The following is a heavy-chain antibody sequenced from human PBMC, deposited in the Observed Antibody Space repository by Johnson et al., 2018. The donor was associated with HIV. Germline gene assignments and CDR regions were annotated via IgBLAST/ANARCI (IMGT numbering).Heavy chain of an antibody. CDR1: GFTFNTYG. CDR2: INQDGGEK. J-gene: IGHJ3*01. CDR3: ARDGPWLQSQRDAFDV. Sequence: VQLVESGGGVVQPGGSLRLSCTASGFTFNTYGMHWVRQAPGKGLEWVANINQDGGEKIYVDSVKGRFTISRDNAENSLYLQMNSLRVDDTAVYYCARDGPWLQSQRDAFDVWGRGTMVTVSS. V-gene: IGHV3-7*01. D-gene: IGHD5-24*01.